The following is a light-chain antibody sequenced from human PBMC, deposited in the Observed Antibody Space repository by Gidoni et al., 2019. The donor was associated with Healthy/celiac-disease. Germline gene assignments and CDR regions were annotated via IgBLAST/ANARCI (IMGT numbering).Light chain of an antibody. CDR3: QQYNNWPPGRS. Sequence: EIVMTQSPATLSVSPGERATLSCRASQSVSSNLAWYQQKPGQAPRHLIYGASTRATGIPARFSGSGSGTEFTLTISSLQSEDFAVYYCQQYNNWPPGRSFGQGTKLEIK. CDR1: QSVSSN. CDR2: GAS. V-gene: IGKV3-15*01. J-gene: IGKJ2*04.